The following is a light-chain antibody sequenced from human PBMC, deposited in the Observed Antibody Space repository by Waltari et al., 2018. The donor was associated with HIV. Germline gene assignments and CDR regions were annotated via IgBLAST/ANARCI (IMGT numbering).Light chain of an antibody. CDR2: GAS. J-gene: IGKJ2*01. V-gene: IGKV1-39*01. CDR3: QQSYSTPRT. CDR1: QTISSY. Sequence: DIQMTPSPSPLSASVGDRVTITCQASQTISSYLNWYQQKPGKAPMLLIYGASTLHSGVPSRFSGSGSGTDFTLTISSLQPEDFATYYCQQSYSTPRTFGQGTKLEIK.